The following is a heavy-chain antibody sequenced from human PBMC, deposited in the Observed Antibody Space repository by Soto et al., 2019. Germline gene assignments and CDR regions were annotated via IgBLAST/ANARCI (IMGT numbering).Heavy chain of an antibody. CDR3: ARAEEIVPAASGHFDY. Sequence: GASVKVSCKASGYTFTSYGISWVRQAPGQGLEWMGWISAYNGNTNYAQKLQGRVTMTTDTSTSTAYMELRSLRSDDTAVYYCARAEEIVPAASGHFDYWGQGTQVTVSS. CDR2: ISAYNGNT. V-gene: IGHV1-18*01. J-gene: IGHJ4*02. D-gene: IGHD2-2*01. CDR1: GYTFTSYG.